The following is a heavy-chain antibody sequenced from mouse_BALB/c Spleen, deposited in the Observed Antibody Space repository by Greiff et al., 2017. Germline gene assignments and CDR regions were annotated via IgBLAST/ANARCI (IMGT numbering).Heavy chain of an antibody. CDR1: GYTFTSYW. CDR2: IYPGSGST. J-gene: IGHJ2*01. V-gene: IGHV1S22*01. CDR3: TRGGTNCDY. D-gene: IGHD4-1*01. Sequence: LQQPGSELVRPGASVKLSCKASGYTFTSYWMHWVKQRPGQGLEWIGNIYPGSGSTNYDEKFKSKATLTVDTSSSTAYMQLSSLTSEDSAVYYCTRGGTNCDYWGQGTTLTVSS.